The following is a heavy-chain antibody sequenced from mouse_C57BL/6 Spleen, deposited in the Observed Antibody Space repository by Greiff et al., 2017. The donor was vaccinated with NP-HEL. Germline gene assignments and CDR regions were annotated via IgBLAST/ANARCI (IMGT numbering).Heavy chain of an antibody. CDR3: ARSFYGSSYGGFAY. V-gene: IGHV1-19*01. CDR2: INPYNGGT. J-gene: IGHJ3*01. CDR1: GYTFTDYY. Sequence: VQLQQSGPVLVKPGASVKMSCKASGYTFTDYYMNWVKQSHGKSLEWIGVINPYNGGTSYNQKFKGKATLTVDKSSNTAYMELNSLTSEDSAVYYCARSFYGSSYGGFAYWGQGTLVTVSA. D-gene: IGHD1-1*01.